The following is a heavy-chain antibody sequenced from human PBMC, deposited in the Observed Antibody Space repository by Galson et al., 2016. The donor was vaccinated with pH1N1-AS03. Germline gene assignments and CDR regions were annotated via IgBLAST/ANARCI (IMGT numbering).Heavy chain of an antibody. CDR2: ITSSGGSGSTI. Sequence: SLRLSCAASGFTFGDYYMSWIRQAPGKGLEWISCITSSGGSGSTIYYADSVKGRFTISRDNAKNSLYLQMNSLRVDDTAVYFCARGWYDIWTGYLVDPFDYWGQGALVTVSS. D-gene: IGHD3-9*01. V-gene: IGHV3-11*01. J-gene: IGHJ4*02. CDR1: GFTFGDYY. CDR3: ARGWYDIWTGYLVDPFDY.